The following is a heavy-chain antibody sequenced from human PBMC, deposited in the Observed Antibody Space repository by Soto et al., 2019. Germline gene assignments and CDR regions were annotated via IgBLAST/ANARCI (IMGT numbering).Heavy chain of an antibody. CDR3: ARDPLTRDIVLNPENYYYYYMDV. V-gene: IGHV3-33*01. J-gene: IGHJ6*03. Sequence: GGSLRLSCAASGFTLSSYGMHWVRQAPGKGLEWVAVIWYDGSNKYYADSVKGRFTISRDNSKNTLYLQMNSLRAEDTAVYYCARDPLTRDIVLNPENYYYYYMDVWGKGTTVTVSS. D-gene: IGHD2-8*01. CDR2: IWYDGSNK. CDR1: GFTLSSYG.